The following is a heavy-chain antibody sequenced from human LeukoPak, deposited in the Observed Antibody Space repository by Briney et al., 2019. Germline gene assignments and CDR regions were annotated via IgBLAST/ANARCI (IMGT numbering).Heavy chain of an antibody. J-gene: IGHJ5*02. CDR3: ARDSGTAGEVKFDP. D-gene: IGHD3-10*01. CDR2: ISSSGSTI. CDR1: GFTFSSYE. V-gene: IGHV3-48*03. Sequence: GGSLRLSCAASGFTFSSYEMHWVRQAPGKGLEWVSYISSSGSTIYYGDSVKGRFTISRDNAKNSLYLQMNSLRAEDTAVYYCARDSGTAGEVKFDPWGQGTLVIVSS.